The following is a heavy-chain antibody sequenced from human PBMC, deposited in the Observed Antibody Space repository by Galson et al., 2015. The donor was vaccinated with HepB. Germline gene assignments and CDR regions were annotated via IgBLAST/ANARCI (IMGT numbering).Heavy chain of an antibody. J-gene: IGHJ5*02. V-gene: IGHV4-39*01. CDR3: ARYRASGHWFDP. CDR2: IYYSGST. Sequence: ETLSLTCTVSGGSISSSSYYWGWIRQPPGKGLEWIGSIYYSGSTYYNPSLKSRVTISVDTSKNQFSLKLSSVTAADTTVYYCARYRASGHWFDPWGQGTLVTVSS. D-gene: IGHD6-19*01. CDR1: GGSISSSSYY.